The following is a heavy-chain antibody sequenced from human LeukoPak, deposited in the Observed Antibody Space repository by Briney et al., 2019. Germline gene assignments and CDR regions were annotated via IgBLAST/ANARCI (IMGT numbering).Heavy chain of an antibody. CDR1: GGTFISYA. D-gene: IGHD3-22*01. CDR2: IIPIFGTA. Sequence: GASVKVSCKASGGTFISYAISWVRQAPGQGLEWRGGIIPIFGTANYEQKFQGRGTITADESKRTAYMEVSSLRYEDTAVYYCARDYYYDSSGYYYNYWGQGTLVTVSS. CDR3: ARDYYYDSSGYYYNY. J-gene: IGHJ4*02. V-gene: IGHV1-69*13.